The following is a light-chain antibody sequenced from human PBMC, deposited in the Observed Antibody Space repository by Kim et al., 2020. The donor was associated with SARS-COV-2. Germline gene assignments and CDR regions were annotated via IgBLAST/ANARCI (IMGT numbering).Light chain of an antibody. CDR1: QSILYSSNNKNY. CDR2: WAS. Sequence: DIVMTQSPDSLAVSLGERATINCKSSQSILYSSNNKNYLAWYQHKPGQPPKVLIYWASTRESGVPDRFSGSGSGTDFTLTISSLQAEDVAVYYCQQDYSSPHSFGQGTKLEI. V-gene: IGKV4-1*01. CDR3: QQDYSSPHS. J-gene: IGKJ2*01.